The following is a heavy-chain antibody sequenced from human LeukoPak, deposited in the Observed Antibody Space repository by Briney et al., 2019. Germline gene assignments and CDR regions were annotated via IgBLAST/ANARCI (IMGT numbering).Heavy chain of an antibody. J-gene: IGHJ4*02. V-gene: IGHV3-33*06. D-gene: IGHD3-3*01. CDR3: AKGEVGYAFWRGSLPPYFDY. CDR2: IWYDGSKK. CDR1: GFTFSSSG. Sequence: GGSLRLSCAASGFTFSSSGMLWVRQAPGKGLDWVAVIWYDGSKKYFADSVKGRFTISRDNSKNTLYLQMNSLRAEDTAVYYCAKGEVGYAFWRGSLPPYFDYWGQGTLVTVSS.